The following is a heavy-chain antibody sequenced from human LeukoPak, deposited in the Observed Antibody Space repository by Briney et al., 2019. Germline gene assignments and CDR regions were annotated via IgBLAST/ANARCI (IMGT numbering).Heavy chain of an antibody. CDR1: GGSISSYY. Sequence: SGTLSLTCTVSGGSISSYYWSWIRQPPGKGLEWIGYIYYSGSTNYNPSLKSRVTISVDTSKNQFSLKLSSVTAADTAVYYCARDLQGGSYSRYMDVWGKGTTVTVSS. CDR2: IYYSGST. J-gene: IGHJ6*03. D-gene: IGHD1-26*01. V-gene: IGHV4-59*12. CDR3: ARDLQGGSYSRYMDV.